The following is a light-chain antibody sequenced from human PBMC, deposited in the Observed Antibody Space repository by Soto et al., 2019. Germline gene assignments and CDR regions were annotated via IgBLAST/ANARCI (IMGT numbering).Light chain of an antibody. CDR2: GAS. CDR1: QSVSSTY. V-gene: IGKV3-20*01. CDR3: QQYGGSPSIT. Sequence: EIVLTQSPGTLSLSPGERATLSCWASQSVSSTYLAWYQQKPGQAPRLLIYGASSRATGIPDRFSGSGSGTDFTLTISRLEPEDFAVYYCQQYGGSPSITFGQGTRLEIK. J-gene: IGKJ5*01.